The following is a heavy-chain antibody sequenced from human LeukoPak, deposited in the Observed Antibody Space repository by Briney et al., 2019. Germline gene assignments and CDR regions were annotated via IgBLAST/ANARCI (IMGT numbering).Heavy chain of an antibody. V-gene: IGHV5-10-1*01. CDR1: GYSFTSYW. Sequence: PGGSLRLSCKGSGYSFTSYWISWVRQMPGKGLEWMGRIDPSDAYTNYSPSFQGHVTISSDKSIKTAYLQWSSLKASDTAMYYCARHEGYSSSAEVYWGQGTLITVSS. D-gene: IGHD6-13*01. J-gene: IGHJ4*02. CDR2: IDPSDAYT. CDR3: ARHEGYSSSAEVY.